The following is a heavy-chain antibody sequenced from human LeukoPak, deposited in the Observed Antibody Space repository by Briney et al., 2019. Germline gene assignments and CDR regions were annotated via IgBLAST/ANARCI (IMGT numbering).Heavy chain of an antibody. CDR2: ISGSGGST. CDR3: AKDQSGYDFGFDY. CDR1: GFTFSSYA. Sequence: GGSLRLSCAASGFTFSSYAMSWVRQAPGKGPEWVSAISGSGGSTYYADSVKGRFTISRDNSKNTLYLQMNSLRAEDTAVNYCAKDQSGYDFGFDYWGQGTLVTVSS. J-gene: IGHJ4*02. V-gene: IGHV3-23*01. D-gene: IGHD5-12*01.